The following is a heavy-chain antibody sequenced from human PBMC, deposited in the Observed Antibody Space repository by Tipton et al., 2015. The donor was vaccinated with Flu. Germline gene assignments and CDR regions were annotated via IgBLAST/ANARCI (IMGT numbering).Heavy chain of an antibody. CDR2: INPDGSYA. Sequence: SLRLSCAASGFTFSNYWMHWVRQTPGKGLVWVSRINPDGSYAIYADSVKGRFTISRDDAKNTVYLQMNSLRAEDMAVYYCARDRGALDHWGQGTLVTVSS. CDR1: GFTFSNYW. CDR3: ARDRGALDH. J-gene: IGHJ4*02. V-gene: IGHV3-74*01.